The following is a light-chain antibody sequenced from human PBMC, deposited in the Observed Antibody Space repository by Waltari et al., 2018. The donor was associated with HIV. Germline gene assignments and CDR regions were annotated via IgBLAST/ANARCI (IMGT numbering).Light chain of an antibody. J-gene: IGKJ5*01. CDR1: QSVSSY. CDR3: HQRSSWPLT. Sequence: EIVLTQSPATLSLSPGERATLSCSASQSVSSYLAWYHQKPGHAPSTLSYGASSRATGIPARFSGSGSGTDFTLTISSLEPGDFGVYYCHQRSSWPLTFGQGTRLEIK. CDR2: GAS. V-gene: IGKV3-11*01.